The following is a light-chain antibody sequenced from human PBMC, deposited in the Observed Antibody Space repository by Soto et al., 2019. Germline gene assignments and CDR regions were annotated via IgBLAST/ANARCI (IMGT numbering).Light chain of an antibody. Sequence: DIQMTQNPSSLSASLGDRVTITCRASQSISSYLNWYQQKPGKAPKLLIYAASSLQSGVPSRFSGSGSGTDFTLTISSLQPEDFATYYCQQSYSTPQTFGQGTKVDIK. CDR1: QSISSY. J-gene: IGKJ1*01. CDR3: QQSYSTPQT. V-gene: IGKV1-39*01. CDR2: AAS.